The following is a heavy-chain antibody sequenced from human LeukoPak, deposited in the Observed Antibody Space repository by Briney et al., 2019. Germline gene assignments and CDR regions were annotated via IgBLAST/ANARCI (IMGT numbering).Heavy chain of an antibody. V-gene: IGHV3-21*01. CDR1: GFTFSSYS. CDR3: ARDPGDFWSGYYLFDY. D-gene: IGHD3-3*01. CDR2: ISSSSSYI. Sequence: GGSLRPSCAASGFTFSSYSMNWVRQAPGKGLEWVSSISSSSSYIYYADSVKGRFTISRDNAKNSLYLQMNSLRAEDTAVYYCARDPGDFWSGYYLFDYWGQGTLVTVSS. J-gene: IGHJ4*02.